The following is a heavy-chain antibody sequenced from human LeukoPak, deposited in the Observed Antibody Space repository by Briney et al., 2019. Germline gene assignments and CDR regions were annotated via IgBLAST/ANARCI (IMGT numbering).Heavy chain of an antibody. CDR2: IIPIFGTA. D-gene: IGHD3-10*01. V-gene: IGHV1-69*13. CDR1: GGTFSSYA. CDR3: ARGKAMVRGVGGAFDI. J-gene: IGHJ3*02. Sequence: ASVKVSCKASGGTFSSYAISWVRQAPGQGLEWMGGIIPIFGTANYAQKFQGKVTITADESTSTAYMELSSLRSEDTAVYYCARGKAMVRGVGGAFDIWGQGTMVTVSS.